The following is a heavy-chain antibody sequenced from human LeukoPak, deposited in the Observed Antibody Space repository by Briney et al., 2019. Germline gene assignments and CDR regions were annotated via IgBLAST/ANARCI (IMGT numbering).Heavy chain of an antibody. Sequence: GGSLRLSCAASGFTFSSYWMSWVRQAPGKGLEWVANIKQDGSEKYYVDSVKGRFTISRDNAKNSLYLQMNSLRAEDTAVYYCARDDADIVVVPAANWGQGTLVTVSS. CDR3: ARDDADIVVVPAAN. CDR1: GFTFSSYW. V-gene: IGHV3-7*01. CDR2: IKQDGSEK. D-gene: IGHD2-2*01. J-gene: IGHJ4*02.